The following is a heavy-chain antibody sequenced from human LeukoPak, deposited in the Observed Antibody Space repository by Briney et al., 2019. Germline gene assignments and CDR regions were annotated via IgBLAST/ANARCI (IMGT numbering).Heavy chain of an antibody. D-gene: IGHD6-13*01. CDR1: GFTFSSYS. J-gene: IGHJ6*02. Sequence: NPGGSLRLSCAASGFTFSSYSMNWVRQAPGKGLEWVSSISNSSSYIYYADSVKGRFTISRDNAKNTLYLQMNSLRAEDTAVYYCARDKAAPRGYYYGMDVWGQGTTVTVSS. V-gene: IGHV3-21*01. CDR3: ARDKAAPRGYYYGMDV. CDR2: ISNSSSYI.